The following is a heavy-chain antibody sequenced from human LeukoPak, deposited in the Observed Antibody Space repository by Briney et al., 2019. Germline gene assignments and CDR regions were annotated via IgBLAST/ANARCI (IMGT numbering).Heavy chain of an antibody. CDR3: ARDTVASQIHYYYYYMDA. V-gene: IGHV4-59*12. D-gene: IGHD2-15*01. Sequence: SETLSLTCTVPGGSIRSDYWSWIRQPPGKGLEWIGYIFYSGSTNYNPSLKSRVTISVDTSKNQFSLRLSSVTAADTAVYYCARDTVASQIHYYYYYMDAWGKGTTVTVSS. J-gene: IGHJ6*03. CDR2: IFYSGST. CDR1: GGSIRSDY.